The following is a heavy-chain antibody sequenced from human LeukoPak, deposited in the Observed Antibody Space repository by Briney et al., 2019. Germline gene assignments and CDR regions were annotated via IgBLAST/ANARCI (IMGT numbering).Heavy chain of an antibody. CDR3: AKDASSGYSHFDY. Sequence: GGSLRLSCAASGFTFSGYGMHWVRQAPGKGLEWVAFIRYDGSNKYYADSVKGRFTISRDNSKNTLYPQMNSLRAEDTAVYYCAKDASSGYSHFDYWGQGTLVTVSS. D-gene: IGHD3-22*01. J-gene: IGHJ4*02. CDR2: IRYDGSNK. V-gene: IGHV3-30*02. CDR1: GFTFSGYG.